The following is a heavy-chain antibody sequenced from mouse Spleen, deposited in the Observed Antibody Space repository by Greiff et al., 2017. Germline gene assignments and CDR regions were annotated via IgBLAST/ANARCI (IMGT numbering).Heavy chain of an antibody. CDR2: IDPETGGT. J-gene: IGHJ4*01. CDR1: GYTFTDYE. Sequence: QVQLQQSGAELVRPGASVTLSCKASGYTFTDYEMHWVKQTPVHGLEWIGAIDPETGGTAYNQKFKGKAILTADKSSSTAYMELRSLTSEDSAVNYCTRFYAMDYWGQGTSVTVSS. CDR3: TRFYAMDY. V-gene: IGHV1-15*01.